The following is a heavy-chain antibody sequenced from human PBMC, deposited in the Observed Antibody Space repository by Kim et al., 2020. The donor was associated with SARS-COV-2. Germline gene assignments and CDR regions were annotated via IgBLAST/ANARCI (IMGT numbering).Heavy chain of an antibody. D-gene: IGHD5-18*01. J-gene: IGHJ4*02. Sequence: YADAVKARLPTSRDNSKNTLYLQMNSLRAEDTAVYYCAIVTAMVHAFDYWGQGTLVTVSS. V-gene: IGHV3-33*01. CDR3: AIVTAMVHAFDY.